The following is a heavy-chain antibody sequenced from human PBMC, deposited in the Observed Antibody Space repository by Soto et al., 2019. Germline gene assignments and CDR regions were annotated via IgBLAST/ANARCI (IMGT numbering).Heavy chain of an antibody. CDR3: ARDPIIAAAGTCWFDP. V-gene: IGHV1-18*01. CDR1: GYTFTSYG. J-gene: IGHJ5*02. Sequence: ASVKVSCKASGYTFTSYGISWVRQAPGQGLEWMGWISAYNGNTNYAQKLQGRVTMTTDTSTSTAYMELRSLRSDDTAVYYCARDPIIAAAGTCWFDPWGQGTLVTVSS. D-gene: IGHD6-13*01. CDR2: ISAYNGNT.